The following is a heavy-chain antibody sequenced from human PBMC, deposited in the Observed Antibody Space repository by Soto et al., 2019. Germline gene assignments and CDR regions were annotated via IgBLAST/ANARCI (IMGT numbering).Heavy chain of an antibody. Sequence: NPSETLSLTCTVSGGSISSRSYWWAWIRQPPGKGLEWIGDIFYSGSSYSNPSLKGRVAISVDTSKNQFSLKLNSVTAADTAVYYCARHPRDDYNYGGSGIFDFWGQGTLVTVSS. CDR1: GGSISSRSYW. V-gene: IGHV4-39*01. CDR3: ARHPRDDYNYGGSGIFDF. CDR2: IFYSGSS. J-gene: IGHJ4*02. D-gene: IGHD3-16*01.